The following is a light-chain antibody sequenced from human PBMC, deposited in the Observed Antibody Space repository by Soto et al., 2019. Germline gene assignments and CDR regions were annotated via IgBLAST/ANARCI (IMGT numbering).Light chain of an antibody. V-gene: IGKV3D-20*02. CDR1: QSVSSTY. J-gene: IGKJ4*01. CDR2: GAS. Sequence: EIVLTQSPGTLSLSPGERATLSCRASQSVSSTYLAWYQQKPGQAPGLLLYGASNRASGIPDRFAGSGSGTDFTLTISSLEPEDFAVYYCQQRSNWPLTFGGGTKVDIK. CDR3: QQRSNWPLT.